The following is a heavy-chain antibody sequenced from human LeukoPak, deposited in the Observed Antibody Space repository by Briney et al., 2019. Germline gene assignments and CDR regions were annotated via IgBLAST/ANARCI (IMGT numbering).Heavy chain of an antibody. V-gene: IGHV4-34*01. J-gene: IGHJ5*02. CDR1: GFTFSSYS. Sequence: PGGSLRLSCAASGFTFSSYSMNWVRQAPGKGLEWIGEINHSGSTNYNPSLKSRVTISVDTSKNQFSLKLSSVTAADTAVYYCARDGITGTDVWFDPWGQGTLVTVSS. CDR3: ARDGITGTDVWFDP. D-gene: IGHD1-20*01. CDR2: INHSGST.